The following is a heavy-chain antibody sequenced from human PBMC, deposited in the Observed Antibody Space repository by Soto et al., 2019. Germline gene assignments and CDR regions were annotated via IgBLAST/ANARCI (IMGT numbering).Heavy chain of an antibody. CDR1: GYTFASCY. CDR3: ARDRVDYYDSSGYPGWFDP. D-gene: IGHD3-22*01. CDR2: INPSGGST. J-gene: IGHJ5*02. Sequence: ASVKVSCKASGYTFASCYMHWVRQAPGQGLEWMGIINPSGGSTSYAQKFQGRVTMTRDTSTSTVYMGLSSLRSEDTAVYYCARDRVDYYDSSGYPGWFDPWGQGTLVTVSS. V-gene: IGHV1-46*01.